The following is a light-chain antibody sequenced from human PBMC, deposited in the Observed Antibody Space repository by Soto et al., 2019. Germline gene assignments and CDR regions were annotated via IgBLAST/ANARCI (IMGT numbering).Light chain of an antibody. Sequence: AIRMTQSPSSLSASTGDRVTITCRASQGIGSYLAWYQQKPGKAPKLLIYAASTLQSGVPSRFSGSGSGTDFTLTISCLQSEDFATYYRQQYYSYPPRTFGQGTKVDIK. CDR3: QQYYSYPPRT. J-gene: IGKJ2*01. V-gene: IGKV1-8*01. CDR2: AAS. CDR1: QGIGSY.